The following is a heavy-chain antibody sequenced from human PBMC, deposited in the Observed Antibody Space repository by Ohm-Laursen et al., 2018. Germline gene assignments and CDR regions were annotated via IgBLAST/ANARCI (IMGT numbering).Heavy chain of an antibody. CDR3: AKDGGYTYGFEFDY. Sequence: GSLRLSCAAPGFTFSNYAMSWVRQAPGKGLEWVSGISTRGGDTYYADSVKGRFTISRDNSKNTLYLQMNSLRAEDTAVYYCAKDGGYTYGFEFDYWGQGTLVTVSS. CDR2: ISTRGGDT. V-gene: IGHV3-23*01. D-gene: IGHD5-18*01. J-gene: IGHJ4*02. CDR1: GFTFSNYA.